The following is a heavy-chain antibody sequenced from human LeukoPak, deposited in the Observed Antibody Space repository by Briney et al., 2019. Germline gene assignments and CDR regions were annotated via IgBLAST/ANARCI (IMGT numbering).Heavy chain of an antibody. CDR3: ARVIKVCSGGSCYSSWFDP. CDR1: GYTFSIYN. V-gene: IGHV1-46*01. D-gene: IGHD2-15*01. Sequence: ASVKVSCKASGYTFSIYNMHWVRQAPGQGLEWMGIINPSGGSTTNAQKFQGRVTMTRDTSTVYMELSSLRSEDTAVYYCARVIKVCSGGSCYSSWFDPWGQGTLVTVSS. J-gene: IGHJ5*02. CDR2: INPSGGST.